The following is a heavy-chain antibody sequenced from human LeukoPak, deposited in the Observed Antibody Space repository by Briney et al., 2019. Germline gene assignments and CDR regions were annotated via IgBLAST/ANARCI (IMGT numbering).Heavy chain of an antibody. CDR3: AREGAYSYGMDV. V-gene: IGHV3-30-3*01. J-gene: IGHJ6*02. D-gene: IGHD3-16*01. CDR1: GFAFSSYA. CDR2: ISYDGSNK. Sequence: GRSLRLSCAASGFAFSSYAMHWVRQAPGKGLEWVAVISYDGSNKYYADSVKGRFTISRDNSKNTLCLQMNSLRAEDTAVYYCAREGAYSYGMDVWGQGTTVTVSS.